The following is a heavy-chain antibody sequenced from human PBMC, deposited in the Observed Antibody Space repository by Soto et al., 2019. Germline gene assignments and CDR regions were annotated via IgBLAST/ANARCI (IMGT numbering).Heavy chain of an antibody. D-gene: IGHD4-17*01. Sequence: QLQLQESGPGLVKPSETLSLTCIVSGGSISSSSYYWGWIRQPPGKGLEWIGTIYYSGSTSYNPSLKSRVTISVDTSKNQFSLKPTSVTAADTAVYYCASVYGDYYYYMDVWGKGTTVTVSS. CDR1: GGSISSSSYY. CDR2: IYYSGST. V-gene: IGHV4-39*01. J-gene: IGHJ6*03. CDR3: ASVYGDYYYYMDV.